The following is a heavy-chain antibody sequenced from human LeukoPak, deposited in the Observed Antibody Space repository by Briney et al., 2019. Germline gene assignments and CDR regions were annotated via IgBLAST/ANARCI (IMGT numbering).Heavy chain of an antibody. V-gene: IGHV3-48*02. Sequence: PGGSLRLSCEVSGFTFNNAWMNWVRQAPGKGLEWVSYISSSSSTIYYADSVKGRFTISRDNAKNSLYLQMNSLRDEDTAVYYCARDEGRDSSGYYLRRYWGQGTLVTVSS. D-gene: IGHD3-22*01. CDR3: ARDEGRDSSGYYLRRY. J-gene: IGHJ4*02. CDR1: GFTFNNAW. CDR2: ISSSSSTI.